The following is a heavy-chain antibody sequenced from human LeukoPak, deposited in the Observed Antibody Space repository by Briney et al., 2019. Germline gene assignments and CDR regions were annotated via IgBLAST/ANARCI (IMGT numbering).Heavy chain of an antibody. CDR2: IYYSGST. V-gene: IGHV4-59*08. J-gene: IGHJ4*02. CDR1: GGSVSSDY. CDR3: ARLSVAGTGV. Sequence: SETPSLTCTVSGGSVSSDYWSWIRQPPGKGLEWIGYIYYSGSTNYNPSLKSRVTISVDTSKNQFSLKLSSVTAADTAVYYCARLSVAGTGVWGQGTLVTVSS. D-gene: IGHD6-19*01.